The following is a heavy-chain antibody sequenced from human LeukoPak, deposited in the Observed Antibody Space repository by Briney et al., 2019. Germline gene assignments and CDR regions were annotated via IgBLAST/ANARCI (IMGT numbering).Heavy chain of an antibody. D-gene: IGHD2-2*02. CDR1: GGSISSGDYY. Sequence: SQTLSLTCTVSGGSISSGDYYWSWIRQPPGKGLEWIGYTYYSGSTYYNPSLKSRVTISVDTSKNQFSLKLSSVTAADTAVYYCARAGNQLLYFPYFDYWGQGTLVTVSS. J-gene: IGHJ4*02. V-gene: IGHV4-30-4*01. CDR2: TYYSGST. CDR3: ARAGNQLLYFPYFDY.